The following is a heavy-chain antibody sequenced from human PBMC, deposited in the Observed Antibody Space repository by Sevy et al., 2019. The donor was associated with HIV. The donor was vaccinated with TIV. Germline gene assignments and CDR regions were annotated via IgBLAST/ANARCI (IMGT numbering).Heavy chain of an antibody. D-gene: IGHD3-16*01. CDR3: ARAPVGNGWYFPRGIDY. CDR1: GFTFSTYW. CDR2: IKQDGSEK. J-gene: IGHJ4*02. Sequence: GGSLRLSCAASGFTFSTYWMTWVRQAPGKGLEWVANIKQDGSEKYYAESVKGRLTVSRDNTKNSLYLQLNSLRAEDTAIYYCARAPVGNGWYFPRGIDYWGQGTLVTVSS. V-gene: IGHV3-7*01.